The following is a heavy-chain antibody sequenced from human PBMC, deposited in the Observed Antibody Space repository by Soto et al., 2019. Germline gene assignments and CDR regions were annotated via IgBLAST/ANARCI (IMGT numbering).Heavy chain of an antibody. CDR1: GVSISSGGYY. CDR2: IYYSGRT. D-gene: IGHD3-3*01. CDR3: ARAGGGFLAWPPDY. Sequence: PSETLSLTCTVSGVSISSGGYYWSWIRQHPGKGLEWIGNIYYSGRTYYNPSLKSRVIMSVDTSKNHFSLNLSSVTAADTAMYYCARAGGGFLAWPPDYWGQGTLVTVSS. J-gene: IGHJ4*02. V-gene: IGHV4-31*03.